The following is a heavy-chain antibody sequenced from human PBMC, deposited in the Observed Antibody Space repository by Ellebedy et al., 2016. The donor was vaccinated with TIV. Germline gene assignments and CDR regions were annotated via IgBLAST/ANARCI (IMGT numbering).Heavy chain of an antibody. D-gene: IGHD5-24*01. J-gene: IGHJ5*02. CDR1: GYSFTTRW. CDR3: SIAVDGTTWFDP. CDR2: IHPADSHT. V-gene: IGHV5-51*01. Sequence: GESLKISCQGSGYSFTTRWLGWARQMPGKGLEWVGIIHPADSHTKYSPSFQGQVTISADKSIRTAYLQLSNLKASDTAIYYCSIAVDGTTWFDPWGQGTLVTVSS.